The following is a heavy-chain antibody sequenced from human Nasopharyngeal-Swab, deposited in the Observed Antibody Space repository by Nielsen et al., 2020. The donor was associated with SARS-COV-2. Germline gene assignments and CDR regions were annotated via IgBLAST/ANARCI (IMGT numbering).Heavy chain of an antibody. CDR1: GFTFSSYA. D-gene: IGHD6-13*01. J-gene: IGHJ6*02. V-gene: IGHV3-30-3*01. CDR3: AREQGSSWYTYYYYYGMDV. CDR2: ISYDGSKK. Sequence: GESLKISCAASGFTFSSYAMHWVRQAPGKGLEWVAVISYDGSKKYYADSVKGRFTISRDNSKNTLYLQMNSLRAEDTAGYYCAREQGSSWYTYYYYYGMDVWGQGTTVTVSS.